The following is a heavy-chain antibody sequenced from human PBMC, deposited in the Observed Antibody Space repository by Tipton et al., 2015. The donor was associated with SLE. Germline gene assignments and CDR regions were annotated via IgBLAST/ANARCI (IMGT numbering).Heavy chain of an antibody. CDR1: GYTFTYRY. V-gene: IGHV1-45*02. CDR2: ITPFNGNT. Sequence: QVQLVQSGAEVKKTGSSVKVSCKASGYTFTYRYLHWVRQAPGQALEWMGWITPFNGNTNYAQKFQDRVTITRDRSMSTAYMELSSLRSEDTAMYYCARSRDSPGAFDIWGQGTMVTVSS. CDR3: ARSRDSPGAFDI. J-gene: IGHJ3*02. D-gene: IGHD2-21*01.